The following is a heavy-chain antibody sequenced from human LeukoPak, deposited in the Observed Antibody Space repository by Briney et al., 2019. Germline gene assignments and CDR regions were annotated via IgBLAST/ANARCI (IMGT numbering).Heavy chain of an antibody. CDR2: INPNSGGT. CDR3: ARGPGYDYVWGSYRYRAFDI. J-gene: IGHJ3*02. V-gene: IGHV1-2*02. CDR1: GYTFTGYY. Sequence: ASVKVSCKASGYTFTGYYMHWVRQAPGQGLEWMGWINPNSGGTNYAQKFQGRVTMTRDTSISTAYMELSRLRSDDTAVYYCARGPGYDYVWGSYRYRAFDIWGQGTMVTVSS. D-gene: IGHD3-16*02.